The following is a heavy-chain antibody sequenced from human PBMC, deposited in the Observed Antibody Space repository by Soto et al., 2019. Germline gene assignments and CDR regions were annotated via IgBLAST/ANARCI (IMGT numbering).Heavy chain of an antibody. V-gene: IGHV5-51*01. CDR3: ARGGEGPSAFDY. D-gene: IGHD2-21*01. J-gene: IGHJ4*02. Sequence: EVLLVQSGAEVKKAGESLKISCKGSGYSFTIYWIAWVRQMPGKGLECMGITYPGDSDTRYSPSFQGQGTISPDNSITTAYLQWSSLKASDTGMYSCARGGEGPSAFDYWGQGTLVTVSS. CDR2: TYPGDSDT. CDR1: GYSFTIYW.